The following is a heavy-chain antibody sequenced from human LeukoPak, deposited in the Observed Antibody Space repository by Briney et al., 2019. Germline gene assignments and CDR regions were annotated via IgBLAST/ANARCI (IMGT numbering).Heavy chain of an antibody. CDR3: ARGQAVAGENWFDP. J-gene: IGHJ5*02. Sequence: ASVKVSCKASGYTFTGYYMHWVRQAPGQGLEWMGWINPNSGGTNYAQKFQGRVTMTRDTSISTAYMELSRLRSDDTAVYYCARGQAVAGENWFDPWGQGTLVTVSS. D-gene: IGHD6-19*01. V-gene: IGHV1-2*02. CDR2: INPNSGGT. CDR1: GYTFTGYY.